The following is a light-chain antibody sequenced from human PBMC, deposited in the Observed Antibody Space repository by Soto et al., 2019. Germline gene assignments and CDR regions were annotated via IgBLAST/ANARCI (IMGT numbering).Light chain of an antibody. J-gene: IGKJ4*01. Sequence: EIVLTQSPATLSLSPGERATLSCRASQSVGSYFAWYQQKPGQAPRLLIYDAFSRATGIPARFSGSGSGTDFTLTISSLEPEDFALYFCQQRSSWPLTFGGGTMVEIK. CDR1: QSVGSY. CDR3: QQRSSWPLT. CDR2: DAF. V-gene: IGKV3-11*01.